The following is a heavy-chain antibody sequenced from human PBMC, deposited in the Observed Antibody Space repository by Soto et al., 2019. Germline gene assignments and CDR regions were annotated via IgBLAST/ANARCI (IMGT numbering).Heavy chain of an antibody. D-gene: IGHD3-9*01. V-gene: IGHV4-30-4*01. J-gene: IGHJ4*02. CDR1: GGSISSGNYY. CDR3: ARTPLTGNKRDYYFDY. Sequence: QVQLQESGPGLVKPSQTLSLTCTVSGGSISSGNYYWSWIRQPPGKGLEWIGHIYYSGSTYYNPSLKSRVTISADTSKNQLSLKLSSVTAADTAVYYCARTPLTGNKRDYYFDYWGQGTLVSFSS. CDR2: IYYSGST.